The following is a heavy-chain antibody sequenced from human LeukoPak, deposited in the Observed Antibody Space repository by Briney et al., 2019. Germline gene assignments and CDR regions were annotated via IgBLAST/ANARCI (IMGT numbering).Heavy chain of an antibody. J-gene: IGHJ4*02. Sequence: SETLSLTCTVSGGSISSYYWSWIRQPPGKGLEWIGYIYYSGSTNYNPSLKSRVTISVDTSKNQFSLKLGSVTAADTAVYYCARASCSGGSCCLDYWGQGTLVTVSS. CDR1: GGSISSYY. CDR3: ARASCSGGSCCLDY. V-gene: IGHV4-59*01. D-gene: IGHD2-15*01. CDR2: IYYSGST.